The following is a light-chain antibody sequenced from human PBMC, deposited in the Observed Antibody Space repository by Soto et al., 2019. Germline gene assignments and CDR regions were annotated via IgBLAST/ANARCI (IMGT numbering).Light chain of an antibody. J-gene: IGKJ1*01. Sequence: EIVMTQSPATLSVSPGERATLSCRASQSVSSNLAWYQQKPGQAPRLLIYGASTRANGIQARFSGSGSGTEFTLTISSLQSEDFAVYYCQQYNNWPPWTFGQGTKVEIK. CDR1: QSVSSN. CDR2: GAS. V-gene: IGKV3-15*01. CDR3: QQYNNWPPWT.